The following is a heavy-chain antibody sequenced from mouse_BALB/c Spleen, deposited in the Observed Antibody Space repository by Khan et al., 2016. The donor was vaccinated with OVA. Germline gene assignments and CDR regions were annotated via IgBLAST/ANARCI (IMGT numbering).Heavy chain of an antibody. V-gene: IGHV1-77*01. D-gene: IGHD2-3*01. CDR1: GYTFTYYV. Sequence: QVQLKQSGPELVKPGASVKMSCKASGYTFTYYVITWVKQRTGQGLEWIGDIYPGSDNAYYNERFKGKATLTADKSSNTTYMQLSSLTSEDSAVYCGARGDGYNVYFDYWGQGTTLTVSS. CDR2: IYPGSDNA. CDR3: ARGDGYNVYFDY. J-gene: IGHJ2*01.